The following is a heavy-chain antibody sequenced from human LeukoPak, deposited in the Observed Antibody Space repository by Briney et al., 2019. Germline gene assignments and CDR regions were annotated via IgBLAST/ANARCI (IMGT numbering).Heavy chain of an antibody. Sequence: SETLSLTCTVSGGSISSSSYYWGWIRQPPGKGLEWIGSIYYSGSTYYNPSLKNRVTISVDTSKNQFSLKLSSVTAADTAVYYCARAIRGDYYGSGSYPSGWAFEIWGQGTMVTVSS. D-gene: IGHD3-10*01. CDR2: IYYSGST. V-gene: IGHV4-39*07. J-gene: IGHJ3*02. CDR3: ARAIRGDYYGSGSYPSGWAFEI. CDR1: GGSISSSSYY.